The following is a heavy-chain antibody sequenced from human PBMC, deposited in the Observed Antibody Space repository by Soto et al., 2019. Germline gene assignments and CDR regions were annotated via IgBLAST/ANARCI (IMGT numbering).Heavy chain of an antibody. Sequence: GGSLRLSCAASGFTFSSYGMHWVRQAPGKGLEWVAVISYDGSNKYYADSVKGRFTISRDNSKNTLYLQMNSLRAEDTAVYYCAKDHPTMTYGMDVWGQGTTVTVSS. CDR1: GFTFSSYG. D-gene: IGHD1-1*01. CDR3: AKDHPTMTYGMDV. CDR2: ISYDGSNK. J-gene: IGHJ6*02. V-gene: IGHV3-30*18.